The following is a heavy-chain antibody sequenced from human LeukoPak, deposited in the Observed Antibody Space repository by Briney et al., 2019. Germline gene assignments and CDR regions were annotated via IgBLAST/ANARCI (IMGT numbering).Heavy chain of an antibody. D-gene: IGHD4-17*01. V-gene: IGHV4-59*01. J-gene: IGHJ4*02. CDR3: ARGILGDYDY. CDR2: IYYSGST. CDR1: GGSISSYY. Sequence: PSETLSLTCTVSGGSISSYYWSWIRQPPGKGLEWIGYIYYSGSTNHNPSLKSRVTISVDTSKNQFSLKLSSVTAADTAVYYCARGILGDYDYWGQGTLVTVSS.